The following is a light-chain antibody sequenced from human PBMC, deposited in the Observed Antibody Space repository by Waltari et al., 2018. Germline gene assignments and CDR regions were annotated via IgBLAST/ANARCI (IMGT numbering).Light chain of an antibody. CDR2: KAS. J-gene: IGKJ2*01. V-gene: IGKV1-5*03. Sequence: DIQMTQSPSTLSASVGDRVTITCRASQSISSWLAWYQQKPGKAPKLLIYKASSLESGVPSRFSGSGSGTEFTLTISSLQPDDFATYYCQQYNSYPPGYTFCQGTKLEI. CDR1: QSISSW. CDR3: QQYNSYPPGYT.